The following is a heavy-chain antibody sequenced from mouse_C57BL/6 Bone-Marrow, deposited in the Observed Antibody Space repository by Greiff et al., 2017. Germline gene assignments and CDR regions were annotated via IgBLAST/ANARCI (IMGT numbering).Heavy chain of an antibody. Sequence: VQLVESGPGLVKPSQSLFLTCSITGFPITSGYYWIWIRQSPGKPLEWMGYITHSGETFYNPSLQSPISITRETSKNQFFLQLNSVTTEDTAMYYCAGGRWWGCAYWGQGTLVTVSA. CDR2: ITHSGET. J-gene: IGHJ3*01. CDR3: AGGRWWGCAY. V-gene: IGHV12-3*01. CDR1: GFPITSGYY. D-gene: IGHD1-1*02.